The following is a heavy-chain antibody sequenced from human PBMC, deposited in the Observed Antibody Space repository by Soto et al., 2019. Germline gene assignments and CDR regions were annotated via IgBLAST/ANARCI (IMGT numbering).Heavy chain of an antibody. J-gene: IGHJ4*02. V-gene: IGHV1-18*01. CDR2: ISAYNTNT. Sequence: QVQLVQSGAAAKKPGASVQFSCKTSGYTFTSSHISWVRQAPGQGLEWMGWISAYNTNTNYAQKFQGLVTMTTDTLTSAAYMELRSLRSDDTAVYYCARDTPPTDNWGQGTLVTVTS. CDR1: GYTFTSSH. CDR3: ARDTPPTDN.